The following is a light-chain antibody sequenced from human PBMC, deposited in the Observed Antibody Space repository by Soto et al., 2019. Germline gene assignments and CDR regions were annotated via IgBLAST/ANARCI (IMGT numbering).Light chain of an antibody. CDR2: EVT. CDR3: CSYAGSSTYV. J-gene: IGLJ1*01. Sequence: QSALTQPDSVSGSLGQSITISCTGTGRDIGNYNLVSWYQQHPGKAPKLMIYEVTKRPSGVSSRFFGSKSGKTASLTISGLQADDEADYHCCSYAGSSTYVFGTGTKVTVL. CDR1: GRDIGNYNL. V-gene: IGLV2-23*02.